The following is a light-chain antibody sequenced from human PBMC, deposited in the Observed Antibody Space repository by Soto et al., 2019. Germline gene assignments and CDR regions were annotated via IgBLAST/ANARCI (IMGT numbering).Light chain of an antibody. V-gene: IGKV2-28*01. CDR3: LQALQTPLYT. CDR1: QSLLHSIGNTY. J-gene: IGKJ2*01. Sequence: DIVMTQSPLSLPVTPVEPASISCRSSQSLLHSIGNTYLDWYLQKPGQSPQLLIYFGSNRASGVPDRFSGSGSGTDFTLKISRVEAEDVGVYYCLQALQTPLYTFGQGTKLEIK. CDR2: FGS.